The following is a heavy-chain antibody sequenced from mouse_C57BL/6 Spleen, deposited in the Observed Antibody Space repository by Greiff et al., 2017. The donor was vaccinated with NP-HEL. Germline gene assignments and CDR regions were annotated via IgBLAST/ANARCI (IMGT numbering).Heavy chain of an antibody. V-gene: IGHV3-6*01. CDR1: GYSITSGYY. J-gene: IGHJ2*01. CDR2: ISYDGSN. D-gene: IGHD1-1*01. Sequence: VQLKESGPGLVKPSQSLSLTCSVTGYSITSGYYWNWIRQFPGNKLEWMGYISYDGSNNYNPSLKNRISITRDTSKNQFFLKLNSVTTEDTATYYCARAGSSSFDYWGQGTTLTVSS. CDR3: ARAGSSSFDY.